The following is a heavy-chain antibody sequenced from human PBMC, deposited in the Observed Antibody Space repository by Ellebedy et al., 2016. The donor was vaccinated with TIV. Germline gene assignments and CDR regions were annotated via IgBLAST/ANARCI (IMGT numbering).Heavy chain of an antibody. CDR2: IYYSGGA. CDR1: GDSISSYY. V-gene: IGHV4-59*08. Sequence: MPSETLSLTCSISGDSISSYYWSRIRQSPLKGLEWIGYIYYSGGAVYNPSLKSRVTISVDTSKNQFSLKLSSVTAADTAVYYCAAHYGSGPFDPWGQGTLVTVSS. CDR3: AAHYGSGPFDP. J-gene: IGHJ5*02. D-gene: IGHD3-10*01.